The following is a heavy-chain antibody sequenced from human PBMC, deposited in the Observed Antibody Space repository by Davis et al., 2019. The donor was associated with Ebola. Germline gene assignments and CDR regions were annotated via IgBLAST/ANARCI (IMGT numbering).Heavy chain of an antibody. CDR1: GYTFTGYY. CDR2: IIPIFGTA. V-gene: IGHV1-69*06. J-gene: IGHJ6*02. Sequence: SVKVSCKASGYTFTGYYMHWVRQAPEQGLEWMGGIIPIFGTANYAQKFQGRVTITADKSTSTAYMELSSLRSEDTAVYYCARWRRTLPAIGMDVWGQGTTVTVSS. D-gene: IGHD6-25*01. CDR3: ARWRRTLPAIGMDV.